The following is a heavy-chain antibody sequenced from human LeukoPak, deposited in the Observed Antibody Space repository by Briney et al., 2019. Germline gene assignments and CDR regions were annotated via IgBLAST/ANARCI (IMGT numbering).Heavy chain of an antibody. CDR1: GYSFTSYW. CDR2: IYPGDSDT. D-gene: IGHD3-10*01. Sequence: GESLKISCKGSGYSFTSYWIAWVRQMPGKGLEWMGIIYPGDSDTRYSPSFQGQVTISADKSISTAYLQWSSLKASDTAMYYCARWGSPFYGSGSYPHNWFDPWGQGTLVTVSS. CDR3: ARWGSPFYGSGSYPHNWFDP. V-gene: IGHV5-51*01. J-gene: IGHJ5*02.